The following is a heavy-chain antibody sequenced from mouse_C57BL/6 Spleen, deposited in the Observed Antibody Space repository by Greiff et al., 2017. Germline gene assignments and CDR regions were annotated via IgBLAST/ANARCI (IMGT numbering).Heavy chain of an antibody. CDR3: ARKGNSSGYVPLYFDY. CDR1: GYTFTSYW. J-gene: IGHJ2*01. Sequence: QVQLQQPGAELVMPGASVKLSCKASGYTFTSYWMHWVKQRPGQGLEWIGEIDPSDSYTNYNQKFKGKSTLTVDKSSSTAYMQLSSLTSEDYAVYCCARKGNSSGYVPLYFDYWGQGTTLT. V-gene: IGHV1-69*01. D-gene: IGHD3-2*02. CDR2: IDPSDSYT.